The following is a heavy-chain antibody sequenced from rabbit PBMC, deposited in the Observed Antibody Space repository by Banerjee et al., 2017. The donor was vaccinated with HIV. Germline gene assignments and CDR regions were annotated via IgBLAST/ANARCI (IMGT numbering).Heavy chain of an antibody. CDR3: ARLGDASSSAPFNL. D-gene: IGHD4-2*01. CDR2: INTSSGNT. J-gene: IGHJ4*01. Sequence: QEQLEESGGDLVKPEGSLTLTCTASGFSFSNKYVMCWVRQAPGKGLEWIACINTSSGNTVYATWAKGRFTISKTSWTTVTLQMTSLTAADTATYFCARLGDASSSAPFNLWGPGTLVTVS. CDR1: GFSFSNKYV. V-gene: IGHV1S45*01.